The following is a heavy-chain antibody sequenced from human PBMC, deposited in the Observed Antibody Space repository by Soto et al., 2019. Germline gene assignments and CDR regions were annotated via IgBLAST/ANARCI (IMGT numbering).Heavy chain of an antibody. J-gene: IGHJ3*02. CDR2: INPNSGGT. Sequence: ASVKVSCKASGYTFTGYYMHWVRQAPGQGLEWMGWINPNSGGTNYAQKFQGWVTMTRDTSISTDYMELSRLRSDDTAVYYCERGPNGYYDSSGYYYSDAFDTWGQGTLVTVSS. V-gene: IGHV1-2*04. CDR3: ERGPNGYYDSSGYYYSDAFDT. CDR1: GYTFTGYY. D-gene: IGHD3-22*01.